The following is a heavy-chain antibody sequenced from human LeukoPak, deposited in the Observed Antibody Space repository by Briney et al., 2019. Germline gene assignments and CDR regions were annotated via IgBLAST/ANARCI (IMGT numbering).Heavy chain of an antibody. J-gene: IGHJ6*02. CDR2: ISYDGSNK. D-gene: IGHD1-26*01. V-gene: IGHV3-30*04. CDR1: GFTFSSYA. Sequence: PGGSLRLSCAASGFTFSSYAMHWVRQAPGKGLEWVAVISYDGSNKYYADSVKGRFTISRDNSKNTLYLQMNSLRAEDTAVYYCAREDYWGATNGKDVWGQGTTVTVSS. CDR3: AREDYWGATNGKDV.